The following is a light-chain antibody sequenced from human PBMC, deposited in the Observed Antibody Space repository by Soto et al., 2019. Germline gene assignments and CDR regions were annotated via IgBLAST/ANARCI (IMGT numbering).Light chain of an antibody. V-gene: IGKV1-17*01. J-gene: IGKJ1*01. CDR1: QDIRSD. CDR3: LQHNTYPRA. Sequence: DIQMPQSPASLSASVGDRVTITCRASQDIRSDLGWYQQKPGRAPKRLMFAASRLQSGVPGRCSGRGSGTAFTLTISSLQPEDSATYNRLQHNTYPRAFGQGTKVEMK. CDR2: AAS.